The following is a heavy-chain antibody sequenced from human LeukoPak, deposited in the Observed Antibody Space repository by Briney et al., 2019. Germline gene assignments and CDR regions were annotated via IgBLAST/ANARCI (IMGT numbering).Heavy chain of an antibody. D-gene: IGHD5-24*01. CDR2: IYYRGST. Sequence: SETLSLTCIVSGGSFSSYYWSWIRQPPGKGLEWTGNIYYRGSTKYNPSLNSRVIMSVDTTNHQFSLRLSSVTAADTAIYYCARVGDGYNYFPYYYMDFWGKGTTVIVSS. CDR3: ARVGDGYNYFPYYYMDF. V-gene: IGHV4-59*01. J-gene: IGHJ6*03. CDR1: GGSFSSYY.